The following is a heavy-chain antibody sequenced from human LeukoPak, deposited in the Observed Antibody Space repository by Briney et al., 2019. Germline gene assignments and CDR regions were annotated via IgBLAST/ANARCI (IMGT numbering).Heavy chain of an antibody. CDR1: GFTFSSYS. CDR2: ISSSSSYI. J-gene: IGHJ4*02. Sequence: GGSLRLSCAASGFTFSSYSMNWVRQAPGKGLEWVSSISSSSSYIYYADSVKGRFTISRDNAKNSLYLQMNSLRAEDTAVYYCAREGDMITFGEVIVTSYYFDYWGQGTLVTVSS. V-gene: IGHV3-21*01. CDR3: AREGDMITFGEVIVTSYYFDY. D-gene: IGHD3-16*02.